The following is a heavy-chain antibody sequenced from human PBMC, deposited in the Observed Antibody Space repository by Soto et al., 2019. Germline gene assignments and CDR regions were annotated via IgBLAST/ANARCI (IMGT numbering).Heavy chain of an antibody. CDR2: ISSSGGRT. J-gene: IGHJ6*03. D-gene: IGHD2-2*01. CDR3: ARVGCSSSSCSGYYYYYYMDV. Sequence: GGSLRLSCAASGFTLSSFAMSWVRQAPGKGLEWVSAISSSGGRTYYADSVKGRFTISRDNSKNTLFLQMNSLRAEDTAVYYCARVGCSSSSCSGYYYYYYMDVWGKGTTVTVSS. V-gene: IGHV3-23*01. CDR1: GFTLSSFA.